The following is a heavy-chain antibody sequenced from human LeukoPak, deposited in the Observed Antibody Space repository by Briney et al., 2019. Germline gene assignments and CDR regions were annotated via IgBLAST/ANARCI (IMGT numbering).Heavy chain of an antibody. CDR2: ISGRGSST. CDR1: GFTFNSYG. Sequence: GGSLRLSCAAAGFTFNSYGMSWVRQAPGRGREWVSGISGRGSSTHYADSVKGRFTISRDPTKNTVYLQMNSLRVEDTAVYYCAKENLMVITTSYMDVWGNGTTVTVSS. V-gene: IGHV3-23*01. J-gene: IGHJ6*03. CDR3: AKENLMVITTSYMDV. D-gene: IGHD2-21*01.